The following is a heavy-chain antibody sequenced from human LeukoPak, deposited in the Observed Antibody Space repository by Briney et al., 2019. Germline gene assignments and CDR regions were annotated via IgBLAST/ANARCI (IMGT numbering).Heavy chain of an antibody. V-gene: IGHV3-23*01. D-gene: IGHD2-2*03. Sequence: PGGSLRLSCAASGFTFSSYGMSRVRQAPGKGLEWVSTISGSGGSTYYADSVRGRFTISRDNSKNTLYLQMNSLRAEDTAVYYCAKDLGYCGSSSCQRYFDCWGQGTLVTVSS. J-gene: IGHJ4*02. CDR2: ISGSGGST. CDR3: AKDLGYCGSSSCQRYFDC. CDR1: GFTFSSYG.